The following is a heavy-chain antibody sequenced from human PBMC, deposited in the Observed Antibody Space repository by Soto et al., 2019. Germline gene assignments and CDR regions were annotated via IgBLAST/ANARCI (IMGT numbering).Heavy chain of an antibody. CDR1: GGSVSSTNW. V-gene: IGHV4-4*02. J-gene: IGHJ4*02. CDR3: ARRDCGGDCYADY. CDR2: IYHTGRT. D-gene: IGHD2-21*02. Sequence: SETLSLTCAVSGGSVSSTNWWSWVRQPPGKGLEWIGEIYHTGRTNYNPSLESRVTISVDKSKNQFSLKLSSVAAADTAVYYCARRDCGGDCYADYWGQGTLVTVSS.